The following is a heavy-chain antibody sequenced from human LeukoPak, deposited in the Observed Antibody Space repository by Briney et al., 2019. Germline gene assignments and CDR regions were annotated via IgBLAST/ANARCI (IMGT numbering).Heavy chain of an antibody. D-gene: IGHD1-26*01. Sequence: GGSLRLSCAASGFTFSSYAMSWVRQAPGKGLEWVSAISGSGGSTYYAGSVKGRFTISRDNSKNTLYLQMNSLRAEDTAVYYCAKDREGGSYSNNYFDYWGQGTLVTVSS. J-gene: IGHJ4*02. CDR3: AKDREGGSYSNNYFDY. V-gene: IGHV3-23*01. CDR2: ISGSGGST. CDR1: GFTFSSYA.